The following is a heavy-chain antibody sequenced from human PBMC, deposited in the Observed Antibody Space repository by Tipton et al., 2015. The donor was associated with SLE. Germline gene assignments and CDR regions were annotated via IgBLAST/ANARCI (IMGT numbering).Heavy chain of an antibody. J-gene: IGHJ6*03. V-gene: IGHV4-61*10. CDR1: GGSISSGSYY. CDR2: IYYSGST. Sequence: TLSLTCTVSGGSISSGSYYWSWIRQPAGKGLEWIGRIYYSGSTNYNPSLKSRVTISVDTSKNQFSLKLSSVTAADTAVYYCARAFRETRTYYYYYMDVWGKGTTVTVSS. D-gene: IGHD3-10*01. CDR3: ARAFRETRTYYYYYMDV.